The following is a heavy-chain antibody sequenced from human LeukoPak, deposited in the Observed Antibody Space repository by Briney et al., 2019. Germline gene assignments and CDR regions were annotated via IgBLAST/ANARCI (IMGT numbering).Heavy chain of an antibody. Sequence: GGSLRLSCAASGFTFSSYAMHWVRQAPGKGLEYVSATSSNGGSTYYANSVKGRFTISRDNSKNTLYLQTGSLRAEDMAVYYCARDEDEYSSPYWGQGTLVTVSS. CDR2: TSSNGGST. V-gene: IGHV3-64*01. CDR3: ARDEDEYSSPY. CDR1: GFTFSSYA. J-gene: IGHJ4*02. D-gene: IGHD6-6*01.